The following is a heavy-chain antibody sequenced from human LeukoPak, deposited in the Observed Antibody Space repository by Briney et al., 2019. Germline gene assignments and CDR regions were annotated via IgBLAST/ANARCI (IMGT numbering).Heavy chain of an antibody. CDR1: GGSISSYY. V-gene: IGHV4-4*07. CDR2: IYISGST. J-gene: IGHJ4*02. D-gene: IGHD2/OR15-2a*01. CDR3: ATAPHVNYFDF. Sequence: SETLSLTCTVSGGSISSYYWSWIRQPAGKGLEWIGRIYISGSTNSNPSLKSRVTVSIDTSKNQFSLKLSSVTAADTAVYYCATAPHVNYFDFWGQGALVTVST.